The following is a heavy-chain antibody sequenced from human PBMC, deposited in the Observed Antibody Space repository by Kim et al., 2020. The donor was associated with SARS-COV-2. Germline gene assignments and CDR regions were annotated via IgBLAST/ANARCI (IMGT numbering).Heavy chain of an antibody. CDR2: IGFDGGEK. V-gene: IGHV3-33*01. Sequence: GGSLRLSCAASGFTFSSYGMQWVRQAPGKGLEWVAVIGFDGGEKYFGDSVKGRFTISRDNSEKTLYLQMNGLRAEDTAVYYCARDLPPRRGPRPYGMDVWGQGTTVTVSS. J-gene: IGHJ6*02. CDR1: GFTFSSYG. CDR3: ARDLPPRRGPRPYGMDV.